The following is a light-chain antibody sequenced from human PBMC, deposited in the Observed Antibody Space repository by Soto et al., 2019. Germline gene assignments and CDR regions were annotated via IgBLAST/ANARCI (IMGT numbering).Light chain of an antibody. Sequence: DIQMTQSPSFLSASVGDRVTFTCRASQGISSYLAWYQQKPGKAAKLLIYAASTLHSGVPSRFSGSGYGTEFTLTISSLQPEDFATYYCQQVNSYPTFGQGTRLEIK. J-gene: IGKJ5*01. CDR3: QQVNSYPT. CDR2: AAS. V-gene: IGKV1-9*01. CDR1: QGISSY.